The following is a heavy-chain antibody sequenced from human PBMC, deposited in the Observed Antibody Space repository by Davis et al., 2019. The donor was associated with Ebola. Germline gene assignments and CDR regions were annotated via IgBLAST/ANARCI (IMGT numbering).Heavy chain of an antibody. D-gene: IGHD2-15*01. V-gene: IGHV1-18*01. CDR2: ISAYNGNT. CDR1: GYTFTSYG. CDR3: ARQIVVVVAASKTGRFDP. J-gene: IGHJ5*02. Sequence: AASVKVSCKASGYTFTSYGISWVRQAPGQGLEWMGWISAYNGNTNYAQKLQGRVTMTTDTSTSTAYMELRSLRSDDTAVYYCARQIVVVVAASKTGRFDPWGQGTLVTVSS.